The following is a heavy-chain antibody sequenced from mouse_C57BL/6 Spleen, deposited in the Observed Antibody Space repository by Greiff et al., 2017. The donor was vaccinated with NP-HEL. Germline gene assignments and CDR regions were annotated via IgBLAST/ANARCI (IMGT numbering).Heavy chain of an antibody. D-gene: IGHD1-1*01. CDR3: ARRAYYYGSSYWYFDV. J-gene: IGHJ1*03. Sequence: QVQLQQPVAELVRPGTSVKLSCKASGYTFTSYWMHWVKQRPGQGLEWIGVIDPSDSYTNYNQKFKGKATLTVDTSSSTAYMQLSSLTSEDSAVYYCARRAYYYGSSYWYFDVWGTGTTVTVSS. V-gene: IGHV1-59*01. CDR2: IDPSDSYT. CDR1: GYTFTSYW.